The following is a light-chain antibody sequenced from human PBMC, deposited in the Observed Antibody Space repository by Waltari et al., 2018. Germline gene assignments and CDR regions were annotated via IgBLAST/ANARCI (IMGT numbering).Light chain of an antibody. J-gene: IGLJ3*02. CDR1: SNNVGNQG. V-gene: IGLV10-54*04. Sequence: QAGLTQPPSVSKDLRQTVTLTCTGHSNNVGNQGAAWLQQHQGRPPKLLSYRNNNRPSGISERFSASTSGNTASLTITGLQSEDEADYYCSAWDSSLSAWVFGGGTKLTVL. CDR2: RNN. CDR3: SAWDSSLSAWV.